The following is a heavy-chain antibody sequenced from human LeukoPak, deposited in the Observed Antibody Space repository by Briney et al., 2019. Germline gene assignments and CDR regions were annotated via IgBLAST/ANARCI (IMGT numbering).Heavy chain of an antibody. V-gene: IGHV3-23*01. CDR2: ISGSGGST. CDR3: AKLTRRRYYYDSSGYPWAFDI. CDR1: GFTFSSYA. Sequence: PGGSLRLSCAASGFTFSSYAMSWVRQAPGKGLEWVSAISGSGGSTYYADSVKGRFTISRDNSKNTLYLQMNSLRAEDTAVYYCAKLTRRRYYYDSSGYPWAFDIWGQGTMVTVSS. J-gene: IGHJ3*02. D-gene: IGHD3-22*01.